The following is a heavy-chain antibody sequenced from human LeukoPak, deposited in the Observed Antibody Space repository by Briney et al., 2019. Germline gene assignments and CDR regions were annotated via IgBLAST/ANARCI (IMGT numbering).Heavy chain of an antibody. J-gene: IGHJ4*02. V-gene: IGHV5-51*01. D-gene: IGHD3-22*01. CDR2: IYPGDSDT. Sequence: GESLKISCKGSGYSFTSYWIGWVRQMPGKGLEWMGIIYPGDSDTRYSPSFQGQVTISADKSISTAYLQWSSLKASDTSMYYCARVPDYYDSSGYYDYWGQGTLVTVSS. CDR3: ARVPDYYDSSGYYDY. CDR1: GYSFTSYW.